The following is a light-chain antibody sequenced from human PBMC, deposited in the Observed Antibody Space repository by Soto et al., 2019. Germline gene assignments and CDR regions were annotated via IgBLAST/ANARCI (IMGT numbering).Light chain of an antibody. CDR1: QSVSTN. V-gene: IGKV3-11*01. J-gene: IGKJ3*01. CDR3: QQRSNWPPV. CDR2: DAS. Sequence: EIVMTQSPVTLSVSPGERATLPCRASQSVSTNLAWYQQKPGQAPRLLIYDASNRATGIPARFSGSGSGTDLTLTISSLEPEDFAVYYCQQRSNWPPVFGPGTKVDIK.